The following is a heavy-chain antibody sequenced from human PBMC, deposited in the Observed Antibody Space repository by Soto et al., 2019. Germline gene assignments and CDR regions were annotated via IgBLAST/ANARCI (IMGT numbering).Heavy chain of an antibody. CDR1: GGSISSYY. CDR3: ARHLIGGMDV. D-gene: IGHD3-9*01. Sequence: PSETLSLTCTVSGGSISSYYWSWIRQPPGKGLEWIGYIYYSGSTNYNPSLKSRVTISVDTSKNQFSLKLSSVTAADTAVYYCARHLIGGMDVWGKGTTVTVSS. J-gene: IGHJ6*04. CDR2: IYYSGST. V-gene: IGHV4-59*08.